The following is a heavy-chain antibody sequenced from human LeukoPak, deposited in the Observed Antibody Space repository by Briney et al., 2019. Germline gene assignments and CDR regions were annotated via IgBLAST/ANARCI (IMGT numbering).Heavy chain of an antibody. Sequence: GGSLRLSFAASGFTFSSFWMSWVRQAPGKGLEWVANINRDGSGKYYVDSVKGRFTISRDNAKNSLYLQMNSLRAEDTAVYYCARGVAAAGPYWGQGTLVTVSS. CDR3: ARGVAAAGPY. V-gene: IGHV3-7*04. CDR1: GFTFSSFW. CDR2: INRDGSGK. J-gene: IGHJ4*02. D-gene: IGHD6-13*01.